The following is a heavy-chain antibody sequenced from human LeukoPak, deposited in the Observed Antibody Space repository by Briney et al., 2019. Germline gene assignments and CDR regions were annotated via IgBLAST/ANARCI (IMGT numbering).Heavy chain of an antibody. Sequence: GGSLRLSCAASGFTFSNYAMNWVRQAPGRGLEWVSAISGSGGSTYYADSVMGRFTISRDNSKNTLYLQMNSLRAEDTAVYYCAKDLAGSGSYSFDYWGQGTLVTVSS. CDR3: AKDLAGSGSYSFDY. D-gene: IGHD1-26*01. V-gene: IGHV3-23*01. J-gene: IGHJ4*02. CDR1: GFTFSNYA. CDR2: ISGSGGST.